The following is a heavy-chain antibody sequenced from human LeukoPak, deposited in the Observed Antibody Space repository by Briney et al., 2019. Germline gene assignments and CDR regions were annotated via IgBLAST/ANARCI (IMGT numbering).Heavy chain of an antibody. J-gene: IGHJ2*01. CDR3: ARAAAGISHWYFDL. CDR2: ISAYNGNT. V-gene: IGHV1-18*01. CDR1: GYTFTSYG. D-gene: IGHD6-13*01. Sequence: GASVTVSCKASGYTFTSYGISWVRQAPGQGLEWMGWISAYNGNTNYAQKLQGRVTMTTDTSTSTAYMELRSLRSDDTAVYYCARAAAGISHWYFDLWGRGTLVTVSS.